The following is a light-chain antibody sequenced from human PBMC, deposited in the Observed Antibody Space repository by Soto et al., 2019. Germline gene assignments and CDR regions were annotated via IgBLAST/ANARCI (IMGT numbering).Light chain of an antibody. Sequence: DIQMTQSPSTLSASVGDRVSITCRASQTITSWLAWYQQKPGKAPKLLIYKASSLESGVPSRFSSSGSGTEFTLTISSLQPDDFATYYCQQYNSYPVTFGGGTKVEIK. V-gene: IGKV1-5*03. CDR3: QQYNSYPVT. CDR2: KAS. J-gene: IGKJ4*01. CDR1: QTITSW.